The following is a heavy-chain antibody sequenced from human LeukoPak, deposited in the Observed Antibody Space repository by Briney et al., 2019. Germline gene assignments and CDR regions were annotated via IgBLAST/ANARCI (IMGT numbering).Heavy chain of an antibody. CDR2: IYSGGST. D-gene: IGHD6-19*01. CDR1: GFTVSSNY. CDR3: ASSGWYGYNWFDP. Sequence: GGSLRLSCAASGFTVSSNYMSWVRQAPGKGLEWVSVIYSGGSTYYADSVKGRFTISRDNSKNTLYLQMNSLRAEDTAVYYCASSGWYGYNWFDPWGQGTLVTVSS. V-gene: IGHV3-66*01. J-gene: IGHJ5*02.